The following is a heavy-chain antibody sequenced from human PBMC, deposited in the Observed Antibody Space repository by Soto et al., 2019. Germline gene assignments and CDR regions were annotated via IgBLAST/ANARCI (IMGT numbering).Heavy chain of an antibody. CDR1: GGTFSSYA. CDR2: IIPIFGTA. Sequence: QVQLVQSGAEVKKPGSSVKVSCKASGGTFSSYAISWVRQAPGQGLEWMGGIIPIFGTANYAQKFQGRVTITADESTSTAYEALSSLRSEDRAVYYGAREGHYYASSGYYYEVRAFDIWGQGTMVTVSS. D-gene: IGHD3-22*01. V-gene: IGHV1-69*01. J-gene: IGHJ3*02. CDR3: AREGHYYASSGYYYEVRAFDI.